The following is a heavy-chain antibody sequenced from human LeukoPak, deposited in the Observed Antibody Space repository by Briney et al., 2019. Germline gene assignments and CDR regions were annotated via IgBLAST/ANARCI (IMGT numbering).Heavy chain of an antibody. CDR1: GFTFSNYW. Sequence: GGSLRLSCAASGFTFSNYWMSWVRQAPGKGLEWVANIKQDESEKFYVDSVKGRFTISRDNAKNSLYLQMNSLRAEDTAVYYCAKVYDYYYYGMDVWGQGSTVTVSS. CDR3: AKVYDYYYYGMDV. D-gene: IGHD5/OR15-5a*01. V-gene: IGHV3-7*03. CDR2: IKQDESEK. J-gene: IGHJ6*02.